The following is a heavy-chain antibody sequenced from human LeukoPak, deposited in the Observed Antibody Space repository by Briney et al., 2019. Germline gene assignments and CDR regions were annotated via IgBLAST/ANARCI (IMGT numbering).Heavy chain of an antibody. CDR2: ISSSGSTI. V-gene: IGHV3-48*03. D-gene: IGHD3-10*02. CDR1: GFTFSTYE. CDR3: AELGITMIGGV. Sequence: PGGSLRLSCAASGFTFSTYEMNWVRQAPGKGLEWVSYISSSGSTIYYADSVKGRFTISRDNAKNSLYLQMNSLRAEDTAVYYCAELGITMIGGVWGKGTTVTISS. J-gene: IGHJ6*04.